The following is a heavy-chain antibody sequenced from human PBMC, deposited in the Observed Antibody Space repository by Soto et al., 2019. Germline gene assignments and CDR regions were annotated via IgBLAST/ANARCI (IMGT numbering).Heavy chain of an antibody. CDR3: ARTTGRHLDL. CDR2: LDYSGTA. Sequence: SENLSLTCTVPYGSLSVSDIFWGWVRQPPGKGLEWIGNLDYSGTAYFNPSLGTRVTFPVDTSKNQFSLTLYSVTAADKAVYYCARTTGRHLDLWGQGILVTVS. J-gene: IGHJ5*02. CDR1: YGSLSVSDIF. D-gene: IGHD4-4*01. V-gene: IGHV4-39*01.